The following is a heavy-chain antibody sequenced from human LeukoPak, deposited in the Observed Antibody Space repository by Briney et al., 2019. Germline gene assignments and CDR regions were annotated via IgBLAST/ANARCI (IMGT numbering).Heavy chain of an antibody. CDR3: AKVTGSGSYLADAFDI. J-gene: IGHJ3*02. V-gene: IGHV3-23*01. CDR2: ISGSGDST. CDR1: GLTFSSYG. Sequence: GGSLRLSCAASGLTFSSYGMNWVRQAPGEGLEWVSSISGSGDSTYHADSVRGRFTVSRDNSKNTLYLQMKSLRAEDTAVYYCAKVTGSGSYLADAFDIWGHGTVVSVSS. D-gene: IGHD3-10*01.